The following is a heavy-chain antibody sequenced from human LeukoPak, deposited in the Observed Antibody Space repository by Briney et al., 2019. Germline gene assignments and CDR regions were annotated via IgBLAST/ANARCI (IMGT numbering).Heavy chain of an antibody. CDR2: ISSDGSNK. J-gene: IGHJ4*02. D-gene: IGHD3-22*01. CDR3: AREDDSNGYYLDY. V-gene: IGHV3-30-3*01. Sequence: PGGSLRLSCAAFGFTFSRYAMHWVRQAPGKGLEWVAVISSDGSNKYYADSVKGRFSISRDNSRNTLYLQMNRLRPEDTAVYYCAREDDSNGYYLDYWGQGSLVTVSS. CDR1: GFTFSRYA.